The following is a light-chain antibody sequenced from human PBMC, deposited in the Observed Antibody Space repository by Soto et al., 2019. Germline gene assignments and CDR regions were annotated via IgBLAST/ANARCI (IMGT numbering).Light chain of an antibody. Sequence: QSALTQPASVSGSPGQSITISCAGTSSDIGHYDYVSWYQQHPGKAPKLMIYHVTYRPSGVSNRYSGSKSGNSASLTISGLQADDEADYYCCSLTTSHTYVFGSGTKVTVL. V-gene: IGLV2-14*03. J-gene: IGLJ1*01. CDR3: CSLTTSHTYV. CDR1: SSDIGHYDY. CDR2: HVT.